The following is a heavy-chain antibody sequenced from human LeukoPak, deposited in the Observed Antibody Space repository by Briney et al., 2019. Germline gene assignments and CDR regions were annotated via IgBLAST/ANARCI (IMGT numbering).Heavy chain of an antibody. Sequence: SETLSLTCTVSGGSISSSSYYWSWIRQPPGKGLEWIGYIYYSGSTNYNPSLKSRVTISVDTSKNQFSLKLSSVTAADTAVYYCARDQDPLALGRDYYYYMDVWGKGTTVTVSS. CDR3: ARDQDPLALGRDYYYYMDV. CDR1: GGSISSSSYY. D-gene: IGHD2-15*01. V-gene: IGHV4-61*01. CDR2: IYYSGST. J-gene: IGHJ6*03.